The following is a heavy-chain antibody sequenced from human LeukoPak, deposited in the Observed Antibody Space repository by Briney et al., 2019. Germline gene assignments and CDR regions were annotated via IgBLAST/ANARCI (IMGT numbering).Heavy chain of an antibody. D-gene: IGHD2-15*01. CDR1: GFTFSSYG. J-gene: IGHJ4*02. CDR3: ARVVYCREGGDYFFDY. V-gene: IGHV3-33*01. Sequence: PGRSLRLSCAASGFTFSSYGMRWVRQAPGKGLEWVAAICYDGSNTYYADSVKGRFTISRDNSKNTLYLQMNSLRAEDTAVYYCARVVYCREGGDYFFDYWGQGTLVTVSS. CDR2: ICYDGSNT.